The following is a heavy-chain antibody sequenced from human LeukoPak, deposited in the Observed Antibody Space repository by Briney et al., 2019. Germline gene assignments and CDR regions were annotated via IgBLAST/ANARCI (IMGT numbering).Heavy chain of an antibody. CDR3: ARGLFGRDGYNDAFDI. CDR2: INPIFGTA. Sequence: SVKVSCKASGGTFSSYAISWVRQAPGQGLEWMGGINPIFGTANYAQKFQGRVTITTDESTRTAYMELSSLRSEDTAVYYCARGLFGRDGYNDAFDIWGQGTMVTVSS. V-gene: IGHV1-69*05. CDR1: GGTFSSYA. D-gene: IGHD5-24*01. J-gene: IGHJ3*02.